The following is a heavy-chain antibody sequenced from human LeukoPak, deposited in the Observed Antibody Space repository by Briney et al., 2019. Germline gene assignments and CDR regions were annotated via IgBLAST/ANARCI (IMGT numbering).Heavy chain of an antibody. J-gene: IGHJ4*02. CDR1: GYTFTSYG. Sequence: ASVKVSCKASGYTFTSYGISWVRQAPGQGLEWMGRIIPILDIANYTQKFQGRIALTADKSTSTAYMELSSLTSEDTAVYFCASPTPPFYWGQGTLVTVSS. CDR2: IIPILDIA. CDR3: ASPTPPFY. V-gene: IGHV1-69*04.